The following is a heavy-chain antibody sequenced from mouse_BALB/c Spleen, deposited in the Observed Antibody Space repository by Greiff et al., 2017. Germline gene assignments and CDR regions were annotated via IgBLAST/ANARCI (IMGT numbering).Heavy chain of an antibody. CDR3: ASGFAY. V-gene: IGHV1-77*01. J-gene: IGHJ3*01. CDR1: GYTFTDYY. CDR2: IYPGDGDT. Sequence: VQLQQSGAELARPGASVKLSCKASGYTFTDYYINWVKQRTGQGLEWIGEIYPGDGDTNYNGKFKGKATLTADKSSSTAYMQLSSLTSEDSAVYFCASGFAYWGQGTLVTVSA.